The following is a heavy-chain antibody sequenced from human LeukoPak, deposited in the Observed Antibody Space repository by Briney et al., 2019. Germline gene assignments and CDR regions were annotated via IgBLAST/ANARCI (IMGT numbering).Heavy chain of an antibody. CDR1: GFTFMSYC. Sequence: PRGTFTPSCAASGFTFMSYCRSWFRQAPGKGREGVANIKQVGSAKYYVDSVKGRLTISRDNVKNSLYLQMNSLRAEDTAVDFCARPTYFYDSDDEFWARRTVFKDYWGQGILVTVSS. CDR3: ARPTYFYDSDDEFWARRTVFKDY. D-gene: IGHD3-22*01. CDR2: IKQVGSAK. J-gene: IGHJ4*02. V-gene: IGHV3-7*01.